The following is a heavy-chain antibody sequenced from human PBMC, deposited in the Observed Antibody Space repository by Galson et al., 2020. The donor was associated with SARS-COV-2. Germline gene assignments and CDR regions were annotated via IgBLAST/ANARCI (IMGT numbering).Heavy chain of an antibody. D-gene: IGHD6-19*01. CDR2: IKTDGSTT. CDR3: ARLKGWGNFDL. J-gene: IGHJ3*01. V-gene: IGHV3-74*01. Sequence: GGSLRLSCAASGFTFRDYWMVWVRQAPGKGLMWVSGIKTDGSTTNYADSVKGRFTISRDNAKNTVYLEMSSLRAEDTAVFYCARLKGWGNFDLWGPGTMVTVSS. CDR1: GFTFRDYW.